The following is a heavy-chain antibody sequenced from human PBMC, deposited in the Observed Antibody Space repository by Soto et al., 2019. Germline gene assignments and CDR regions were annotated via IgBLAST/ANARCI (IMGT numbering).Heavy chain of an antibody. CDR1: GFTFSSYG. D-gene: IGHD3-22*01. CDR2: ISYDGSNK. CDR3: AKDSSYYDSSGYYYAGGDAFDI. Sequence: QVQLVESGGGVVQPGRSLRLSCAASGFTFSSYGMHWVRQAPGKGLEWVAVISYDGSNKYYADSVKGRFTISRDNSKNTLYLQMNSLRAEDTAVYYCAKDSSYYDSSGYYYAGGDAFDIWGQGTTVTVSS. J-gene: IGHJ3*02. V-gene: IGHV3-30*18.